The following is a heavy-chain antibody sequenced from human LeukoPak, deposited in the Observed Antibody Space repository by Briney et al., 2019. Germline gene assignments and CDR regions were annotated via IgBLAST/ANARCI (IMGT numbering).Heavy chain of an antibody. CDR2: ISYDGSNK. CDR1: GFTFSSYA. D-gene: IGHD2-15*01. J-gene: IGHJ4*02. Sequence: PGGSLRLSCAASGFTFSSYAMSWVRQAPGKGLEWVAVISYDGSNKYYADSVKGRFTISRDNSKNTLYLQMNSLRAEDTAVYYCARDPYCSGGSCYPDYWGQGTLVTVSS. V-gene: IGHV3-30-3*01. CDR3: ARDPYCSGGSCYPDY.